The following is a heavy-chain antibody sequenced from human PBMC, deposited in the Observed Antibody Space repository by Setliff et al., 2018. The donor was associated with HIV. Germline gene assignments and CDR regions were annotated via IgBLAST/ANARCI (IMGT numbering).Heavy chain of an antibody. V-gene: IGHV4-39*01. D-gene: IGHD6-19*01. CDR2: LFYNGNT. Sequence: ASETLSLTCTVSGGSISNNSYYWGWVRQPPGKGLELIGNLFYNGNTYYNPSLKSRVTISVDTSKNQFSLKLSSVTAADTAIYFCARQFRYPNRAVAGVDYWGQGTLVTVS. CDR3: ARQFRYPNRAVAGVDY. CDR1: GGSISNNSYY. J-gene: IGHJ4*02.